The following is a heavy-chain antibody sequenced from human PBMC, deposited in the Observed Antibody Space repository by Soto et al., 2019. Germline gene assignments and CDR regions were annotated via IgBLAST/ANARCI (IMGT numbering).Heavy chain of an antibody. Sequence: QVQLVQSGAEVKKPGSSVKVSCKASGGTFSSYAISWVRQAPGQGLEWMGGIIPILGTANYAQKFQGRVTITPDESTSTAYLGLSSRRSEDTAAYYCARAGNEVYVGSGMDVWGQGTTVTVSS. CDR3: ARAGNEVYVGSGMDV. CDR2: IIPILGTA. J-gene: IGHJ6*02. V-gene: IGHV1-69*05. D-gene: IGHD3-10*02. CDR1: GGTFSSYA.